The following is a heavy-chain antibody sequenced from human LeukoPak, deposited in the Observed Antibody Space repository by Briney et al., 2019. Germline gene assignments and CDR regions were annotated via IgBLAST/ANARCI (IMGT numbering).Heavy chain of an antibody. CDR3: ARYGDLRFDY. Sequence: GASVKVSCKASGYTFTSYGISWVRQAPGQGLEWMGWISAYSGNTNYAQKFQGRVTMTTDTSTKTSYMDLRSLRSDDTAVYYCARYGDLRFDYWGQGTLVTVSS. D-gene: IGHD2-21*02. J-gene: IGHJ4*02. CDR1: GYTFTSYG. V-gene: IGHV1-18*01. CDR2: ISAYSGNT.